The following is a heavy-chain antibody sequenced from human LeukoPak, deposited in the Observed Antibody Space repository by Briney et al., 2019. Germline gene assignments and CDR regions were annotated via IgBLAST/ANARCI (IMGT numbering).Heavy chain of an antibody. CDR1: GFTFTSYT. CDR2: INPTSGYI. D-gene: IGHD3-10*01. CDR3: ARFVEAHTYYFDY. Sequence: GGSLRLSCAASGFTFTSYTMNWVRQAPGRGLEWVSSINPTSGYIYYSDSVKGRFTISRDNAKKSFYLQMNSLRAEDTAVYYCARFVEAHTYYFDYWGQGTLVAVSS. V-gene: IGHV3-21*01. J-gene: IGHJ4*02.